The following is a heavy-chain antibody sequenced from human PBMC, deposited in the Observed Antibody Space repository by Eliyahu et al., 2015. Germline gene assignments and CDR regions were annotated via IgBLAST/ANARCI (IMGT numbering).Heavy chain of an antibody. CDR1: GFTFSXFP. Sequence: AQLVESGGGLVKPGGSLRLSCAASGFTFSXFPXTWVRQAPGKGLEWVSSISSSSNYIYYGDSVKGRFTISRDNAKNSLYLQMNSLRVEDTAVYYCARRVPGRMVVSTHSYFYYGMDVWGQGTTVTVSS. CDR2: ISSSSNYI. V-gene: IGHV3-21*01. CDR3: ARRVPGRMVVSTHSYFYYGMDV. J-gene: IGHJ6*02. D-gene: IGHD2-8*02.